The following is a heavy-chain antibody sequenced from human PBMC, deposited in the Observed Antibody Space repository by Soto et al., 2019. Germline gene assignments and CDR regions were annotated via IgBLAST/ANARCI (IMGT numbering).Heavy chain of an antibody. CDR3: ARVGYCSSTSCLTVTNSLHP. D-gene: IGHD2-2*01. CDR2: VYYSGTT. CDR1: GGSRNYYY. J-gene: IGHJ5*02. Sequence: TSETLCLTWTVSGGSRNYYYWSWIRQSPGKGLEWIGYVYYSGTTYYNPSLKSRVTISVDTSQNQFSLKLSSVTAADTAVYYCARVGYCSSTSCLTVTNSLHPCGPGTPVPVSP. V-gene: IGHV4-59*12.